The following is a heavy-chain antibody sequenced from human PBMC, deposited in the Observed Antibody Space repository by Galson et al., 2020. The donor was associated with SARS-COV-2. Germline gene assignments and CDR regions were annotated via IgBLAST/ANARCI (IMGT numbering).Heavy chain of an antibody. CDR3: ARLDYGDYWGWVVP. V-gene: IGHV4-59*08. Sequence: TLSLTCTVSGGSISSYYWSWIRQPPGKGLEWIGYIYYSGSTNYNPSLKSRVTISVDTSKNQFSLKLSSVTAADTAVYYCARLDYGDYWGWVVPWGQGTLVTVSS. CDR1: GGSISSYY. CDR2: IYYSGST. J-gene: IGHJ5*02. D-gene: IGHD4-17*01.